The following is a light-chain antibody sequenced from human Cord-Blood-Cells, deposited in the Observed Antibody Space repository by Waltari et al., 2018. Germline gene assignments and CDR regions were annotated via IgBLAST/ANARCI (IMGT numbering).Light chain of an antibody. CDR3: QQRSNWPRALT. CDR2: DAS. J-gene: IGKJ4*01. CDR1: QSVSSY. Sequence: EIVLTHSPANLSLSPGERATLYCRASQSVSSYLAWYQQKPGQAPRLLIYDASNRATGIPARFSGSESVTDFTLTISSLEPEDFAVYYCQQRSNWPRALTFGGGTKVEIK. V-gene: IGKV3-11*01.